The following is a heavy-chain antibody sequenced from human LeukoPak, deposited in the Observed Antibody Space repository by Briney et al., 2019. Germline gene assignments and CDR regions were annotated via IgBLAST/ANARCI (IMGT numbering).Heavy chain of an antibody. CDR2: INPNSDGT. Sequence: ASVKVSCKASGYTFTGYYMHWVRQAPGQGLEWMGWINPNSDGTNYAQKFQGRVTMTRDTSISTAYMELSRLRSDDTAVYYCARAPQYYYDSSGYLVSWGQGTLVTVSS. CDR1: GYTFTGYY. V-gene: IGHV1-2*02. CDR3: ARAPQYYYDSSGYLVS. D-gene: IGHD3-22*01. J-gene: IGHJ5*02.